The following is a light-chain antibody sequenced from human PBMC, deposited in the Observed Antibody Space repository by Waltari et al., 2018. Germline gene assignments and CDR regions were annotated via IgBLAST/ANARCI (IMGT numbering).Light chain of an antibody. V-gene: IGKV1-39*01. CDR1: QSISSY. Sequence: TCRASQSISSYLNWHQQKPGKAPKLLIYGASSLQSGVPSRFRGSGSGTDFTLTISSLQPEDFATYYCQETYSTLYTFGQGTKLEIK. J-gene: IGKJ2*01. CDR2: GAS. CDR3: QETYSTLYT.